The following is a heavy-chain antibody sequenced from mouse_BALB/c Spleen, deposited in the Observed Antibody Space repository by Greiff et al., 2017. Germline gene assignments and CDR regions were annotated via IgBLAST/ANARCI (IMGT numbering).Heavy chain of an antibody. CDR2: IWAGGST. CDR1: GFSLTSYG. CDR3: AGDYYGSSYWYFDV. D-gene: IGHD1-1*01. J-gene: IGHJ1*01. V-gene: IGHV2-9*02. Sequence: QVQLKESGPGLVAPSQSLSITCTVSGFSLTSYGVHWVRQPPGKGLEWLGVIWAGGSTTYNSALMSRLSISKDNSKSQVFLKMNSLQTDDTAMYYCAGDYYGSSYWYFDVWGAGTTVTVSS.